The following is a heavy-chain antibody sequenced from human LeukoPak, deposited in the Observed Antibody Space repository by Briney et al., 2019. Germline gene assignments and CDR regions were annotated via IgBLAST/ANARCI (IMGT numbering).Heavy chain of an antibody. CDR2: IIPIFGTA. CDR1: GGTFSSYA. CDR3: ATGKQQLVKGGAFDI. J-gene: IGHJ3*02. D-gene: IGHD6-13*01. V-gene: IGHV1-69*06. Sequence: GASVKVSCKASGGTFSSYAISWVRQAPGQGLEWMGGIIPIFGTANYAQKFQGRVTITADKSTSTAYMELSSLRSEDTAVYYCATGKQQLVKGGAFDIWGQGIMVTVSS.